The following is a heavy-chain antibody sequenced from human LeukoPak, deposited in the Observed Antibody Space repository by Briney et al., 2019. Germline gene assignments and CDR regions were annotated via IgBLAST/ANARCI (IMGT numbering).Heavy chain of an antibody. CDR2: INPSGGST. J-gene: IGHJ6*03. V-gene: IGHV1-46*01. Sequence: ASVKVSCKASGYSFADYYMHWVRQAPGQGLEWMGIINPSGGSTSYAQKFQGRVTMTRDMSTCTVYMELSSLRSEDTAVYYCARTRMDVWGKGTTVTVSS. CDR3: ARTRMDV. CDR1: GYSFADYY.